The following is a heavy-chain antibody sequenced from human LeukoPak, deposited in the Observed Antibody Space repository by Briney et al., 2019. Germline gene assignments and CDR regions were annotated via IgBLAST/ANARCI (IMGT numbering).Heavy chain of an antibody. D-gene: IGHD3-3*01. CDR1: GGSFSGYY. CDR2: INHSGST. J-gene: IGHJ5*02. V-gene: IGHV4-34*01. CDR3: ASRRLRSLEWRSNWFDP. Sequence: SETLSLTCAVYGGSFSGYYWSWIRQPPGKGLEWIGEINHSGSTNYNPSLKSRVTISVDTSKNQFSLKLSSVTAADTAVYYCASRRLRSLEWRSNWFDPWGQGTLVTVSS.